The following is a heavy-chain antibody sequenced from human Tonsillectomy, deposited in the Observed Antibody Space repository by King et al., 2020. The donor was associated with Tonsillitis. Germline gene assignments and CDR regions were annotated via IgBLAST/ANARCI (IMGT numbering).Heavy chain of an antibody. Sequence: VQLVESGGGLVQPGGSLKLSCSASGFTFSGSAIHWVRQASGKGLEWVGRIRSKANIYATGYGASGQGRFTISRDDSENTAYLQMNSLNTEDTAVYYCTSGYSYGPDYWGQGTLVTVSS. CDR3: TSGYSYGPDY. V-gene: IGHV3-73*02. D-gene: IGHD5-18*01. CDR2: IRSKANIYAT. J-gene: IGHJ4*02. CDR1: GFTFSGSA.